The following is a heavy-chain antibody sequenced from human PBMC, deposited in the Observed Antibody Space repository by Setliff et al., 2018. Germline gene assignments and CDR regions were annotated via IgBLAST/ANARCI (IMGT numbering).Heavy chain of an antibody. Sequence: GASVKVSCKASGYPFISYDINWVRQATGQGLEWMGWMNPKSGNTGYAQKFQGRVTMTRNTSISTAYMELSSLRSEDTAVYYCARRGGWVVVTATNWFDPWGQGTLVTVSS. CDR3: ARRGGWVVVTATNWFDP. V-gene: IGHV1-8*01. J-gene: IGHJ5*02. D-gene: IGHD2-21*02. CDR2: MNPKSGNT. CDR1: GYPFISYD.